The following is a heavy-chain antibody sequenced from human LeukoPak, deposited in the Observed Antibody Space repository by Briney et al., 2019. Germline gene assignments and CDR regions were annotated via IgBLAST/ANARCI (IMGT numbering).Heavy chain of an antibody. CDR2: ISSSGSTR. CDR1: GFTFSDYY. J-gene: IGHJ4*02. CDR3: ARDREAVAGTEGY. Sequence: PGGSLRLSCAASGFTFSDYYMSWIRQAPGKGLEWVSYISSSGSTRYYSDSVKGRFTISRDNAKNSLYLQMNSLSPDDTAVYYCARDREAVAGTEGYWGQGTLVTVSS. V-gene: IGHV3-11*01. D-gene: IGHD6-19*01.